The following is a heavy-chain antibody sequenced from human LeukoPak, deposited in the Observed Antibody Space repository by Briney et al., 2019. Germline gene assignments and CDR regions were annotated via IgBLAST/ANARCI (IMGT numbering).Heavy chain of an antibody. Sequence: SETLSLTCTVSGGAISSYYWSWIRQPPGKGLEWIGYIYYSGSTNYNPSLKSRVTISVDTSKNQFSLKLSSVTAADTAVYYCARAPDYDFWSGDNVYYFDYWGQGTLVTVSS. CDR2: IYYSGST. J-gene: IGHJ4*02. V-gene: IGHV4-59*08. CDR3: ARAPDYDFWSGDNVYYFDY. D-gene: IGHD3-3*01. CDR1: GGAISSYY.